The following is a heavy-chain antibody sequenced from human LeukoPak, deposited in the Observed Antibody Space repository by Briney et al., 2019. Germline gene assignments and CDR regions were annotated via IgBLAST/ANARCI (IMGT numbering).Heavy chain of an antibody. D-gene: IGHD2-8*01. V-gene: IGHV3-9*01. Sequence: GRSLRLSCAASGFTFDDYAMHWVRQAPGKGLEWVSGISWNSGSIGYADSVKGRFTISRDNAKNSLYLQMNSLRAEDTALYYCAKAGVFDYYYYGMDVWGQGTTVTVSS. CDR1: GFTFDDYA. CDR2: ISWNSGSI. CDR3: AKAGVFDYYYYGMDV. J-gene: IGHJ6*02.